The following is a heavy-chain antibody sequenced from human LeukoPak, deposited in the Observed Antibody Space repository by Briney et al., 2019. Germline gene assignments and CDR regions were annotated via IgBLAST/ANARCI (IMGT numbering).Heavy chain of an antibody. CDR2: IKQDGTEK. J-gene: IGHJ4*02. V-gene: IGHV3-7*01. CDR3: ARERQNKDFWSGGDY. Sequence: GGSLRLSCAASGFTFTKNWMTWVRQAPGRGLEWVANIKQDGTEKYYVGSVKGRFTMSRDNAKNSLYLQMNTLRAEDTAVYYSARERQNKDFWSGGDYWGQGTLVTVSS. CDR1: GFTFTKNW. D-gene: IGHD3-3*01.